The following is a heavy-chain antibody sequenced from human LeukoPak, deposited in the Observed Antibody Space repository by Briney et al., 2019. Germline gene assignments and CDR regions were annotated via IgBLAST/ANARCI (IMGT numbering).Heavy chain of an antibody. CDR1: GFTVSNNY. CDR3: ARDRHSSGWYGGDY. J-gene: IGHJ4*02. CDR2: IYSGGNT. V-gene: IGHV3-53*01. D-gene: IGHD6-19*01. Sequence: GGSLRLSCAASGFTVSNNYMSWVRQAPGKGLEWVSVIYSGGNTYYADSVKGRFTISRDNSKNTLYLQMNSLRAEDTAVYYCARDRHSSGWYGGDYWGQGTLVTVSS.